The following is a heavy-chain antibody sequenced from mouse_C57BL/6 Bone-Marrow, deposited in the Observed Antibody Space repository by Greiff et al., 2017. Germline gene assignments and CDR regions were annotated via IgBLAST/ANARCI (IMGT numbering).Heavy chain of an antibody. D-gene: IGHD2-3*01. J-gene: IGHJ1*03. Sequence: QVQLQQPGAELVRPGTSVKLSCKASGYTFTSYWMHWVKQRPGQGLEWIGVIDPSDSYTNYNQKFKGKATLTVDTSSSTAYMQLSSLTSEDSAVYYCAQGWFPSYFDVWGTGTTVTVSS. V-gene: IGHV1-59*01. CDR2: IDPSDSYT. CDR3: AQGWFPSYFDV. CDR1: GYTFTSYW.